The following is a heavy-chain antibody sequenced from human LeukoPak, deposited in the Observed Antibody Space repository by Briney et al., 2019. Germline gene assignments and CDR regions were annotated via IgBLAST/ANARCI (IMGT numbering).Heavy chain of an antibody. D-gene: IGHD5-18*01. J-gene: IGHJ6*03. V-gene: IGHV4-59*01. CDR3: ARTRTAMVHPYYYYYMDV. Sequence: SETLSLTCTVSGGSMSSYYWSWIRQPPGKGLEWIGYIYYSGSTNYNPSLKSRVTISVDTSKNQFSLKLSSVTAADTAVYYCARTRTAMVHPYYYYYMDVWGKGTTVTVSS. CDR2: IYYSGST. CDR1: GGSMSSYY.